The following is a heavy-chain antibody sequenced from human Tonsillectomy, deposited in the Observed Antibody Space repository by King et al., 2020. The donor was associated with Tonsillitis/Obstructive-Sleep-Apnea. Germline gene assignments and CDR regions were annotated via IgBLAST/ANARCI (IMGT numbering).Heavy chain of an antibody. V-gene: IGHV3-9*01. D-gene: IGHD3-3*01. J-gene: IGHJ4*02. CDR1: GFTFDDYA. CDR3: AKDTGPPPYDDLDY. Sequence: VQLVESGGGLVQPGRSLRLSCAASGFTFDDYAMHWVRQAPGKGLEWVSGISWNSGSIGYADSVKGRFTISRDNAKNSLYLQMNSLRAEDSALYYCAKDTGPPPYDDLDYWGEATLVTVSS. CDR2: ISWNSGSI.